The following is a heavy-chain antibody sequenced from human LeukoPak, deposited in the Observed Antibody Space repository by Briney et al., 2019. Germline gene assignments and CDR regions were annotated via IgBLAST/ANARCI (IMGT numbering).Heavy chain of an antibody. V-gene: IGHV3-30*18. CDR2: ISYDGSNE. D-gene: IGHD6-6*01. CDR3: AKYSSSSNDYYGMDV. CDR1: GFTFSSYG. Sequence: GRSLRLSCAASGFTFSSYGMHWVRQAPGKGLEWVAVISYDGSNEYYGGSVKGRFTISRDNSKNTLHLQMNSLRAEDTAVYYCAKYSSSSNDYYGMDVWGQGTTVTVSS. J-gene: IGHJ6*02.